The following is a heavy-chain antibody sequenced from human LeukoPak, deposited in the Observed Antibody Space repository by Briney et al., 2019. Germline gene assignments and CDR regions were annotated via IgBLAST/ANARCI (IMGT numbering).Heavy chain of an antibody. D-gene: IGHD3-3*01. V-gene: IGHV1-69*13. CDR2: IIPIFGTA. J-gene: IGHJ4*02. CDR3: ARLYYDLWSGYRYYFDY. CDR1: GGTFSSYA. Sequence: ASVKVSCKASGGTFSSYAISWVRQARGQGLEWMGGIIPIFGTANYAQKFQGRVTITADESTSTAYMELSSLRSEDTAVYYCARLYYDLWSGYRYYFDYWGQGTLVTVSS.